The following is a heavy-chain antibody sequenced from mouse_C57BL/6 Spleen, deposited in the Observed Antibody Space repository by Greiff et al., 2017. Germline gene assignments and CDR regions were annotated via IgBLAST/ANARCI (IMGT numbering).Heavy chain of an antibody. CDR1: GYSITSGYY. V-gene: IGHV3-6*01. D-gene: IGHD1-1*01. J-gene: IGHJ2*01. CDR3: ARDYGSTYFDY. CDR2: ISYDGSN. Sequence: EVQLVESGPGLVKPSQSLSLTCSVTGYSITSGYYWNWIRQFPGNKLEWMGYISYDGSNNYNPSLKNAISITRDTSKNQFFLKLNSVTTEDTATYYCARDYGSTYFDYWGQGTTLTVSS.